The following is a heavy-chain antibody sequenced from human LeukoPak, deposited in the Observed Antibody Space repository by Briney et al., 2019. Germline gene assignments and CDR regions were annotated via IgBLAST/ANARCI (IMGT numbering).Heavy chain of an antibody. J-gene: IGHJ4*02. D-gene: IGHD3-22*01. Sequence: SETLSLTCGVSGGSFSSHYWTWISQPPGKGLEWIGEINHSGSTNYNPSLRSRVTISVDTSNNQFSLKLTSVAAADTAVYYCARDPQNYSDSSAFDFWGQGTLVTVSS. CDR2: INHSGST. CDR3: ARDPQNYSDSSAFDF. CDR1: GGSFSSHY. V-gene: IGHV4-34*01.